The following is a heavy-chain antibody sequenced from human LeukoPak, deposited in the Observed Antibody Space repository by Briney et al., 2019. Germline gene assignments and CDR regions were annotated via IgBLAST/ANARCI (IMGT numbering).Heavy chain of an antibody. Sequence: GGSLRPSCAASGFSFSNCSMNWVRQAPGKGLEWVSSISSSSTYIYYADSLEGRFTISRDNVRNSLYLQMNSLRAEDTAVYYCAGDYEGNLAFDIWGQGTMVTVSS. J-gene: IGHJ3*02. CDR2: ISSSSTYI. CDR3: AGDYEGNLAFDI. D-gene: IGHD4-23*01. CDR1: GFSFSNCS. V-gene: IGHV3-21*01.